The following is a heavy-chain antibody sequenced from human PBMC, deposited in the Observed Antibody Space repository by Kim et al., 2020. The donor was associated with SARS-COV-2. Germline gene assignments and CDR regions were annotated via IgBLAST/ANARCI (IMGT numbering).Heavy chain of an antibody. D-gene: IGHD2-15*01. J-gene: IGHJ4*02. CDR2: ISYDGSNK. Sequence: GGSLRLSCAASGFTFSSYGMHWVRQAPGKGLEWVAVISYDGSNKYYADSVKGRFTISRDNSKNTLYLQMNSLRAEDTAVYYCAKDLGLFVEGFDYCGQGT. CDR1: GFTFSSYG. CDR3: AKDLGLFVEGFDY. V-gene: IGHV3-30*18.